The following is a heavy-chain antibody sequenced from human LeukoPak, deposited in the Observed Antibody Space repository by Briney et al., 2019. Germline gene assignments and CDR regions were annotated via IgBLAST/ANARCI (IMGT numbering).Heavy chain of an antibody. CDR1: GFTFSSYS. Sequence: GGSLRLSCAASGFTFSSYSMNWVRQASGKGLEWVGRIRSKANSYATAYAASVKGRFTISRDDSKNTAYLQMNSLKTEDTAVYYCTRQFGRDGYTKLDYWGQGTLVTVSS. CDR3: TRQFGRDGYTKLDY. D-gene: IGHD5-12*01. J-gene: IGHJ4*02. CDR2: IRSKANSYAT. V-gene: IGHV3-73*01.